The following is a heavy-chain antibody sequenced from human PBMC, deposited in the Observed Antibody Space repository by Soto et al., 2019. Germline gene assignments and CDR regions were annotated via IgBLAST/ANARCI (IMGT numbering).Heavy chain of an antibody. V-gene: IGHV4-34*01. J-gene: IGHJ4*02. CDR2: VKDGGHT. D-gene: IGHD5-12*01. Sequence: QVQLQQWGAGLLKPSETLSLNCAVTGGSLSGYYWSWIRQPPGKGLEWIGEVKDGGHTNYSPSLRGXXTXSXXPSNTQSPLRLNSATAADTGVYYCARGQEGVVATHWDQGSLVTVSS. CDR1: GGSLSGYY. CDR3: ARGQEGVVATH.